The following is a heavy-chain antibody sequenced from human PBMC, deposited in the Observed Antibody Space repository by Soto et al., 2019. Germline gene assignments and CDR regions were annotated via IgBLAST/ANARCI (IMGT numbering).Heavy chain of an antibody. CDR3: ARDGQWLPRDGLRSSYYFDY. CDR2: IWYDGGNK. J-gene: IGHJ4*02. D-gene: IGHD6-19*01. Sequence: QVQLVESGGGVVQPGRSLRLSCAASGFNFSSYVMHWVRQAPGTGLEWVAVIWYDGGNKYYADSVKGRFTISRDNSKNTLYLQMNSLRAEDTAVYYCARDGQWLPRDGLRSSYYFDYWGQGTLGTVSS. V-gene: IGHV3-33*01. CDR1: GFNFSSYV.